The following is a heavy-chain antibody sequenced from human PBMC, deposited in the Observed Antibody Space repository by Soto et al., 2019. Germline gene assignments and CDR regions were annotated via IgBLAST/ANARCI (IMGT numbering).Heavy chain of an antibody. V-gene: IGHV3-9*01. D-gene: IGHD2-2*01. CDR3: ARGPHVGISTS. CDR1: GFTFDDYA. Sequence: PGGSLRLSCAASGFTFDDYAMHWVRQAPGKGLEWVSGISWNSGTIVYADTVKGRFTISRDNAKNSLYLQMNSLRGEDTALYYCARGPHVGISTSWGQGTLVTVSS. J-gene: IGHJ4*02. CDR2: ISWNSGTI.